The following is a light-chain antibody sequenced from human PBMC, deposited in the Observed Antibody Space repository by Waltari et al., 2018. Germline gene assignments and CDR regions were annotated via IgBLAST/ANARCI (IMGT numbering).Light chain of an antibody. J-gene: IGLJ3*02. CDR3: CSYAGSSTFVV. Sequence: QSALTQPASVSGSPGQSITISCTGTSSDVGSYNLGSWYQQHPGKAPKLMIYEGSKRPSGVSNRFSGSKSGNTASLTISGRQAEDEADYYCCSYAGSSTFVVFGGGTKLTVL. CDR1: SSDVGSYNL. V-gene: IGLV2-23*03. CDR2: EGS.